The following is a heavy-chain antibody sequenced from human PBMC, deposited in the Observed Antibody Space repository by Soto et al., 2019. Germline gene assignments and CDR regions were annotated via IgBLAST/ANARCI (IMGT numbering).Heavy chain of an antibody. CDR2: INHSGST. V-gene: IGHV4-34*01. J-gene: IGHJ4*02. D-gene: IGHD2-15*01. CDR1: GGSFSGYY. CDR3: ARRTFQPCSSGGSCYLVPFDY. Sequence: SETLSLTCAVYGGSFSGYYWSWIRQPPGKGLEWIGEINHSGSTNYNPSLKSRVTISVDTSKNQFSLKLSSVTAADTAVYYCARRTFQPCSSGGSCYLVPFDYWGQGTLVTVSS.